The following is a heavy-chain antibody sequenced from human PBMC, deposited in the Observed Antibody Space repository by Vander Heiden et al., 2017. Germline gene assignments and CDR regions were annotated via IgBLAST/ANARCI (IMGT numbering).Heavy chain of an antibody. Sequence: EVQLLESGGGLVQHGGARRLTGAASGVTFSSYAMGLVRRAPGKWLEWVSAISGIGGSTYYADSVKGRFTISRDNSKNTLYLQMNSLRAEDTAVYYCAKDDPDIVVVVAATWFDYWGQGTLVTVSS. V-gene: IGHV3-23*01. J-gene: IGHJ4*02. D-gene: IGHD2-15*01. CDR1: GVTFSSYA. CDR3: AKDDPDIVVVVAATWFDY. CDR2: ISGIGGST.